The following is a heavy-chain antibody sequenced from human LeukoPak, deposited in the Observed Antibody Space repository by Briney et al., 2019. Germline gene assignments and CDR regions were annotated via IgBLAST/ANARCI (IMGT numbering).Heavy chain of an antibody. V-gene: IGHV3-11*04. D-gene: IGHD3-22*01. Sequence: GGSLRLSCAASGFTFSDYYMSWIRQAPGKGLEWVSYISSSGSTIYYADSVKGRFAISRDNAKNSLYLQMNSLRAEDTAVYYCARGTKLGYYDSSGSLGYWGQGTLVTVSS. CDR3: ARGTKLGYYDSSGSLGY. J-gene: IGHJ4*02. CDR2: ISSSGSTI. CDR1: GFTFSDYY.